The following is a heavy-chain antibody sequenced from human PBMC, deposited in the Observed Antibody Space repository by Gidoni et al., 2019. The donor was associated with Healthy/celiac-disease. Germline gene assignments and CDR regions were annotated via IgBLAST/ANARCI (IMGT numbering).Heavy chain of an antibody. CDR2: INPSGGST. V-gene: IGHV1-46*01. Sequence: AEVKKPGASVKVSCKASGYTFTSYYMHWVRQAPGQGLEWMGIINPSGGSTSYAQKFQGRVTMTRDTSTSTVYMELSSLRSEDTAVYYCARERPPCEGSDDCPYYYYGMDVWGQGTTVTVSS. J-gene: IGHJ6*02. CDR1: GYTFTSYY. D-gene: IGHD1-26*01. CDR3: ARERPPCEGSDDCPYYYYGMDV.